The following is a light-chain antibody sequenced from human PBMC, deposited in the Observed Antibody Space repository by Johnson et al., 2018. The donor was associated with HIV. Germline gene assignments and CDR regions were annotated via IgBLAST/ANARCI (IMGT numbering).Light chain of an antibody. CDR2: ENN. Sequence: QSVLTQPPSVSAAPGQKVTISCSGSSFNIGNNYVSWYQQLPGTAPKLLIYENNKRPSGIPDRFSGSKSGTSATLGITGLQTGDEADYYCGTWQGALRGGGVFGTGTRVTVL. CDR1: SFNIGNNY. CDR3: GTWQGALRGGGV. V-gene: IGLV1-51*02. J-gene: IGLJ1*01.